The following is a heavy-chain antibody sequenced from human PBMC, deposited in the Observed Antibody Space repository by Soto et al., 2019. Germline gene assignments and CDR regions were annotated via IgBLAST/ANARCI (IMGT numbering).Heavy chain of an antibody. CDR3: AKDPNGDYVGAFDS. CDR2: IGGSGIIT. J-gene: IGHJ4*02. CDR1: GFSFSSFA. Sequence: GGSLRLSCRASGFSFSSFAMTWVRQAPGKGLEWVSSIGGSGIITYYTDSVKGRFTISRDNSGNTLFLHMNSLRADDTAVYYCAKDPNGDYVGAFDSWGQGTLVTVYS. V-gene: IGHV3-23*01. D-gene: IGHD4-17*01.